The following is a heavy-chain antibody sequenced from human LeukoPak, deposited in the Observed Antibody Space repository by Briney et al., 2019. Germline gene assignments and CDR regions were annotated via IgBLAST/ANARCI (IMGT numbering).Heavy chain of an antibody. CDR1: GGSISSYY. CDR2: IYFTGRT. V-gene: IGHV4-59*01. J-gene: IGHJ4*02. Sequence: SETLSLTCTVSGGSISSYYWSWIRLPPGKGLEWIAYIYFTGRTQYNPSLKSRVTISEDTSKNQFSLRLSSVTPADTAVYYCARGGYDSDFDYWGQGTLVTVSS. CDR3: ARGGYDSDFDY. D-gene: IGHD3-3*01.